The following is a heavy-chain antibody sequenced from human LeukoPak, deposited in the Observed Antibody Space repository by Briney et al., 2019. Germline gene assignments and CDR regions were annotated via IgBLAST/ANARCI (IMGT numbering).Heavy chain of an antibody. CDR1: GITFSSYA. CDR3: AKAKLLWFGESQYYFDY. D-gene: IGHD3-10*01. Sequence: GGSLRLSCAASGITFSSYAMSWVRQAPGKGLEWVSAISGSGGSTYYADSVKGRFTISRDNSKNTLYLQMNSLRAEDTAVYYCAKAKLLWFGESQYYFDYWGQGTLVTVSS. J-gene: IGHJ4*02. CDR2: ISGSGGST. V-gene: IGHV3-23*01.